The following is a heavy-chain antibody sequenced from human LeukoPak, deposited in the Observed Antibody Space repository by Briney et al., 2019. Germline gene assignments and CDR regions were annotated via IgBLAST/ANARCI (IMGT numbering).Heavy chain of an antibody. CDR3: AREYYDFWSGYYIGRGGFYFDY. CDR1: GGTFSSYA. D-gene: IGHD3-3*01. J-gene: IGHJ4*02. CDR2: IIPIFGTA. Sequence: GASVKVSCKASGGTFSSYAISWVRQAPGQGLEWMGGIIPIFGTANYAQKFQGRVTITADKSTSTAYMELSSLRSEDTAVYYCAREYYDFWSGYYIGRGGFYFDYWGQGTLVTVSS. V-gene: IGHV1-69*06.